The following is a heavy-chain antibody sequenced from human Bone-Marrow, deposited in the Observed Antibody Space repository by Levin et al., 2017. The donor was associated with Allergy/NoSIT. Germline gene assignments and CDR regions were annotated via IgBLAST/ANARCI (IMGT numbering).Heavy chain of an antibody. CDR2: FDPESGET. D-gene: IGHD2-21*01. V-gene: IGHV1-24*01. CDR3: ATAAYCGNDTCYPLFFED. Sequence: GGSLRLSCKVSGYSLSDLPIHWVRQAPGEGPEWMGGFDPESGETIYKHQFQGRVTMTEDTSIDTAYMDLSNLTSQDTAVYYCATAAYCGNDTCYPLFFEDWGQGTLVTVSS. CDR1: GYSLSDLP. J-gene: IGHJ4*02.